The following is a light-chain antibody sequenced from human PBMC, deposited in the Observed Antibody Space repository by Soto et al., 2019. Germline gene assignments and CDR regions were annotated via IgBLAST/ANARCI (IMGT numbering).Light chain of an antibody. V-gene: IGLV2-8*01. CDR1: SSDVGGYNY. Sequence: QSALTQPPSASGSPGQSVTISCTGTSSDVGGYNYVSWYQQHPDKAPKLMIYEVYKRPSGVPDRFSGSKSGNTASLTVSGLQSEDEADYFCSSFAGSNNLVFGGGTKLTV. CDR2: EVY. J-gene: IGLJ2*01. CDR3: SSFAGSNNLV.